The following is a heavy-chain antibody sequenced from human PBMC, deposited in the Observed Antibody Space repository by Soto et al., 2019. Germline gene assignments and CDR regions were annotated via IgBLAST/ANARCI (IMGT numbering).Heavy chain of an antibody. D-gene: IGHD2-15*01. Sequence: DSVKVSYKASGYTFTSYDINWVRQASGQGLEWRGWMIPNSGNTGYAQKFQGRVTMTRNTSISTAYMELSSMRSEDTAEYYCARARRYCSGGRCYFRFDYRGHGTSVAVSS. V-gene: IGHV1-8*01. J-gene: IGHJ4*01. CDR2: MIPNSGNT. CDR1: GYTFTSYD. CDR3: ARARRYCSGGRCYFRFDY.